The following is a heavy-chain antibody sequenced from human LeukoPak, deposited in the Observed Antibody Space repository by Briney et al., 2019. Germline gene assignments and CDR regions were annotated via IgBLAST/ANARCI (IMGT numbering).Heavy chain of an antibody. Sequence: GESLKISCKGSGYSFTSYWIGWVRQMPGKCLEWMGIIYPGDSDTRYSPSFQGQVTISADKSISTAYLQWSSLKASDTAMYYCARQGGYDPTTGYCDYWGQGTLVTVSS. CDR3: ARQGGYDPTTGYCDY. D-gene: IGHD5-12*01. CDR1: GYSFTSYW. J-gene: IGHJ4*02. V-gene: IGHV5-51*01. CDR2: IYPGDSDT.